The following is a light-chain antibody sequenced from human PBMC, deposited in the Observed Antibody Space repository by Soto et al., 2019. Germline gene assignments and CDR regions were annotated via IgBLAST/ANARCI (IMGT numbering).Light chain of an antibody. J-gene: IGLJ1*01. Sequence: QSALTQPRSVSGSPGQSVTISCTGTSIDVGDSDFVSWYQQHPGKAPKLMIYEVSNRPSGVSNRFSGSKSGNTASLTISGLQAEDEADYYCSSYTSSRDYVFGTGTKVTV. CDR1: SIDVGDSDF. V-gene: IGLV2-14*01. CDR3: SSYTSSRDYV. CDR2: EVS.